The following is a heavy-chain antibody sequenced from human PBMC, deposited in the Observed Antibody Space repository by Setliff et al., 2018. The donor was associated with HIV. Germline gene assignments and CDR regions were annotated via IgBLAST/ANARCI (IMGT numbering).Heavy chain of an antibody. J-gene: IGHJ4*02. Sequence: SETLSLTCTVSGGSISSSSYYWGWIRQPPGKGLEWIGNLYYSGTTYYNPSLKSRLTISVDTSENQFSLKLSSVTAADTAVYYCARRTLITGYDYWGQGTLVTVSS. V-gene: IGHV4-39*01. CDR1: GGSISSSSYY. CDR3: ARRTLITGYDY. D-gene: IGHD3-16*01. CDR2: LYYSGTT.